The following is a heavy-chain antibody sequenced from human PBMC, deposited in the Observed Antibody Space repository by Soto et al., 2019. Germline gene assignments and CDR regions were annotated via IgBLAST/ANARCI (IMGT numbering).Heavy chain of an antibody. Sequence: QVQLVQSGAEVKKPGASVKVSCKASGYTFTSYDMHWVRQAPGQGLEWMGIINPSGGSTSYAQKFQGRVTMTRDTSTSTVYMELSSLRSEDTAVYYCALTIAAAGRDYYYYGMDVWGQGTTVTVSS. CDR1: GYTFTSYD. V-gene: IGHV1-46*01. D-gene: IGHD6-13*01. J-gene: IGHJ6*02. CDR3: ALTIAAAGRDYYYYGMDV. CDR2: INPSGGST.